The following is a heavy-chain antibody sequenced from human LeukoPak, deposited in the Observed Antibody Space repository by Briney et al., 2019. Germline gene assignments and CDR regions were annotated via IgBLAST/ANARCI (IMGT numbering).Heavy chain of an antibody. J-gene: IGHJ4*02. V-gene: IGHV3-21*04. CDR2: ISSGSSAI. D-gene: IGHD3-10*01. CDR1: GFTFTTYS. CDR3: ARDAMVRGVITDY. Sequence: GGSLRLSCEASGFTFTTYSMTWVRQAPGKGLEWVSIISSGSSAIFSADALKGRFTISRDDAKNSLYLQMNSLRAEDTALYYCARDAMVRGVITDYWGQGTLVTVSS.